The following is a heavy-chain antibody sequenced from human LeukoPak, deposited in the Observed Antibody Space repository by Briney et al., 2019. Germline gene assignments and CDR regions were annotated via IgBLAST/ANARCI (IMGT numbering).Heavy chain of an antibody. CDR1: GFTFSTYN. J-gene: IGHJ3*02. CDR3: TRDVGASAPDAFDI. Sequence: GGSLRLSCAASGFTFSTYNMNWVRQAPGKGLEWVSSISSSSNYIYYADSVKGRFTISRDNAKNSLYLQMNSLRAEDTDVYYCTRDVGASAPDAFDIWGQGTMVTVSS. D-gene: IGHD1-26*01. V-gene: IGHV3-21*01. CDR2: ISSSSNYI.